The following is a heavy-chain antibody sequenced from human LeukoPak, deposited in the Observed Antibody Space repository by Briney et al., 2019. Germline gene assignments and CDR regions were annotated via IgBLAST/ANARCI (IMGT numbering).Heavy chain of an antibody. CDR2: ISYDGSNK. V-gene: IGHV3-30*18. Sequence: GRSLRLSCAAPGFTFSSYGMHWVRQAPGKGLEGVAVISYDGSNKYYADSVKGRFTISRDNSKNTLYLQMNSLRAEDTAVYYCAKDGQPLHYYDSSGYLGYFDYWGQGTLVTVSS. D-gene: IGHD3-22*01. CDR1: GFTFSSYG. CDR3: AKDGQPLHYYDSSGYLGYFDY. J-gene: IGHJ4*02.